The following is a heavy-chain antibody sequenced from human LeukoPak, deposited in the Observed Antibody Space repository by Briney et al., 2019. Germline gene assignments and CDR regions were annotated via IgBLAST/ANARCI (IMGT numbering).Heavy chain of an antibody. CDR3: ARDYYTSFDP. Sequence: GGSLRLSXAASGFTFSSHWMHWVRQAPGKGLVWVSRVNSDGSSTTYADSVKGRFTISRDNAKNTLYLQMNSLRAEDTAVYYCARDYYTSFDPWGQGTLVTVSS. V-gene: IGHV3-74*01. CDR2: VNSDGSST. CDR1: GFTFSSHW. D-gene: IGHD3-10*01. J-gene: IGHJ5*02.